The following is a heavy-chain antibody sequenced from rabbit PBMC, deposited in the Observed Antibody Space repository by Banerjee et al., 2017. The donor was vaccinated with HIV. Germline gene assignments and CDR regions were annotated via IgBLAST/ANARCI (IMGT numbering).Heavy chain of an antibody. Sequence: QLKETGGGLVQPGGSLTLSCKASGFDFSSYWMSWVRQAPGKGLEWIGIIVAGKGNTYYASWVNGRFTISSDNAQNTLYLQLNSLTAADTATYFCARGYPDSTAYELCGQGTLVTVS. CDR1: GFDFSSYW. V-gene: IGHV1S7*01. D-gene: IGHD4-2*01. CDR3: ARGYPDSTAYEL. J-gene: IGHJ4*01. CDR2: IVAGKGNT.